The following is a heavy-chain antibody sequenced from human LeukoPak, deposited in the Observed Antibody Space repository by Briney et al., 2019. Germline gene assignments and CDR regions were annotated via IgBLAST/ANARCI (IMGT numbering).Heavy chain of an antibody. V-gene: IGHV3-30*04. D-gene: IGHD4-23*01. CDR2: IWYDGSNK. CDR1: GFTFSSYA. J-gene: IGHJ4*02. Sequence: GRSLRLSCAASGFTFSSYAMHWVRQAPGKGLEWVALIWYDGSNKYYTDSVKGRLTISRDNSKDTLFLQMNSLRAEDTAVYYCAREGPRGNSQFDYWGQGTLVTVSS. CDR3: AREGPRGNSQFDY.